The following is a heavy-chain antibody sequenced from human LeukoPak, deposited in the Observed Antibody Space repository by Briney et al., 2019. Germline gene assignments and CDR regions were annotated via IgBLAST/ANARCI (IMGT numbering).Heavy chain of an antibody. CDR2: INPNSGGT. CDR3: ARPAGSSGWFTFDY. J-gene: IGHJ4*02. D-gene: IGHD6-19*01. CDR1: GYTFTGYY. V-gene: IGHV1-2*02. Sequence: VKVSCKASGYTFTGYYMHWVRQAPGQGLEWMGWINPNSGGTNYAQKFQGRVTMTRDTSISTAYMELSRLRSDDTAVYYCARPAGSSGWFTFDYWGQGTLVTVSS.